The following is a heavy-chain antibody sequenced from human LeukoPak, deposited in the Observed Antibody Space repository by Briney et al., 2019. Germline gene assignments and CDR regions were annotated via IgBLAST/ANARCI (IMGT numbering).Heavy chain of an antibody. CDR3: AKDLARLGFCSGGSCYRGGLFDY. Sequence: PGRSLRLSCAASGFNFDDCAMHWVRQAPGKGLEWVSGISWNSGNIGYADSVKGRFTISRDNAKNSLYLQMNSLRAEDTALYFCAKDLARLGFCSGGSCYRGGLFDYWGQGTLVTVSS. CDR1: GFNFDDCA. CDR2: ISWNSGNI. D-gene: IGHD2-15*01. V-gene: IGHV3-9*01. J-gene: IGHJ4*02.